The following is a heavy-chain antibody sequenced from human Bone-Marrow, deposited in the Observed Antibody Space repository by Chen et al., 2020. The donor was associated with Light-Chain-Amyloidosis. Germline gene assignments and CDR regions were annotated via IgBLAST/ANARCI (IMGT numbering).Heavy chain of an antibody. V-gene: IGHV4-30-4*01. CDR1: GGSINSGDYY. CDR3: ARGTGPANGYFDY. CDR2: IYSSGSV. Sequence: QVQLLESGPGLVRPSQTLSLTCSVSGGSINSGDYYWTWIRQPPGKGLEWIGYIYSSGSVYYNPSLKSRVSLSLDTSNNLFSLRLTSVTAADTAVYYCARGTGPANGYFDYWGQGTLVTVSS. J-gene: IGHJ4*02. D-gene: IGHD2-8*02.